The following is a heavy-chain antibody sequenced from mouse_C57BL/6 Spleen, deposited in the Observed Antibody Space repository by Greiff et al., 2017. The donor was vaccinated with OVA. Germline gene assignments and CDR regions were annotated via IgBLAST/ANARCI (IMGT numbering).Heavy chain of an antibody. V-gene: IGHV5-17*01. CDR2: ISSGSSTI. CDR3: ARRRYSNYDAMDY. J-gene: IGHJ4*01. Sequence: VQLVESGGGLVKPGGSLKLSCAASGFTFSDYGMHWVRQAPEKGLEWVAYISSGSSTIYYADTVKGRFTISRDNAKNTLFLQMTSLRSEDTAMYYCARRRYSNYDAMDYWGQGTSVTVSS. D-gene: IGHD2-5*01. CDR1: GFTFSDYG.